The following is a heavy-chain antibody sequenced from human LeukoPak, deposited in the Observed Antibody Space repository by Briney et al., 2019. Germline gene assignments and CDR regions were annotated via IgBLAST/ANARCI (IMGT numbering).Heavy chain of an antibody. D-gene: IGHD1-26*01. CDR2: IYSGGST. Sequence: GGSLRLSCAASGFTVSSNYMSWVRQAPGKGLEWVSVIYSGGSTYYADSVKGRFTISRDNSKNTLYLQMNSLRAEDTAVYYCARDGSRWEVLGYWGQGTLVTVSS. CDR3: ARDGSRWEVLGY. V-gene: IGHV3-53*01. CDR1: GFTVSSNY. J-gene: IGHJ4*02.